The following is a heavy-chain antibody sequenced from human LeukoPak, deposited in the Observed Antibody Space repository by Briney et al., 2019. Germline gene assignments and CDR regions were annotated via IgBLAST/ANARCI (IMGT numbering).Heavy chain of an antibody. CDR3: VKGHLSSSSIFES. CDR1: GFTFSSYW. Sequence: GGSLRLSCAASGFTFSSYWMGWVRQAPGKRLEWVANMNIDGSEKYYADSAKGRFTISRDNSKNTLFLLMNSLRAEDTAVYYCVKGHLSSSSIFESWGQGTLVTVSS. V-gene: IGHV3-7*03. CDR2: MNIDGSEK. D-gene: IGHD6-6*01. J-gene: IGHJ4*02.